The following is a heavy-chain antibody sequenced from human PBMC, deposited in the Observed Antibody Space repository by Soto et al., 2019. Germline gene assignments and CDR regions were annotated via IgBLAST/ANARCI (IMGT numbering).Heavy chain of an antibody. CDR2: IKPDGSEK. CDR1: AFTLSSYW. V-gene: IGHV3-7*01. Sequence: EVQLVESGGGLVQPGGSLRLSCEASAFTLSSYWMSWVRQAPGKGLEWVANIKPDGSEKYYVDAVKSRFTISRDNTKNSLYLPMCTLRPEDTAIYYCARDYEFGFDMWGQGTLVTVSS. J-gene: IGHJ3*02. D-gene: IGHD3-22*01. CDR3: ARDYEFGFDM.